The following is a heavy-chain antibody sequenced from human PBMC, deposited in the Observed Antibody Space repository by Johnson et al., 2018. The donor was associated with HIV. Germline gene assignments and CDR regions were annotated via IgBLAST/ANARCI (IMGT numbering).Heavy chain of an antibody. J-gene: IGHJ3*02. CDR3: ALGASWSIAFDI. D-gene: IGHD6-13*01. CDR1: GFTFSSYG. Sequence: QVQLVESGGGVVQPGRSLRLSCAASGFTFSSYGMHWVRQAPGKGLEWVAVIWYDGSNKYYADSVKGRFTTSRDNSDNTLFLQMNSLSADDTAMYYCALGASWSIAFDIWGQGTMVTVSS. V-gene: IGHV3-33*01. CDR2: IWYDGSNK.